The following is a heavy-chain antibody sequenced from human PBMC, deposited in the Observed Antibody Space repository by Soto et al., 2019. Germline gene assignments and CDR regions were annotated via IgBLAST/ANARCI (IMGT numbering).Heavy chain of an antibody. J-gene: IGHJ4*02. Sequence: QVQLVESGGVLVKPGGSLRLSCAASGFTLSDYYMSWIRQAPGKGLEWISYIRSSGRTIYYADSAKGSFTISKDNAKNSLYLQLNSLRAEDTAVYYCARNSELFDSWGQGALVTVSS. CDR2: IRSSGRTI. V-gene: IGHV3-11*01. CDR1: GFTLSDYY. D-gene: IGHD1-7*01. CDR3: ARNSELFDS.